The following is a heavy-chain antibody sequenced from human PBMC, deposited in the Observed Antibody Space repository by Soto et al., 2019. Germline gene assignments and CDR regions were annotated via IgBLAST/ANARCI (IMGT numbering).Heavy chain of an antibody. V-gene: IGHV1-69*01. D-gene: IGHD2-15*01. J-gene: IGHJ1*01. CDR1: GGSFISYA. Sequence: SVKVTCTASGGSFISYASIWVRQAPGQGLEWMGGIIPIFGTANYAQKFQGRVTITADESTSTAYMELSSLRSEDTAVYYCARYSRVTLSAEYFQHWGQGTLVTVSS. CDR2: IIPIFGTA. CDR3: ARYSRVTLSAEYFQH.